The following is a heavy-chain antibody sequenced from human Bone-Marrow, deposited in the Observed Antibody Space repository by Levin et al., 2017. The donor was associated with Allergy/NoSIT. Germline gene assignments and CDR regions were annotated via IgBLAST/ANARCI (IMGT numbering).Heavy chain of an antibody. V-gene: IGHV3-23*01. D-gene: IGHD3-10*01. CDR2: ISGGGVNT. J-gene: IGHJ3*02. CDR3: AKDRGYGSGTYGTFEI. Sequence: GGSLRLSCAGSGFTFSSYGMNWVRQAPGKGLEWVSGISGGGVNTYYADSMKGRFIISRDNSKNTLYLQMNSLRAEDTAVYYCAKDRGYGSGTYGTFEIWGQGTMVTVSS. CDR1: GFTFSSYG.